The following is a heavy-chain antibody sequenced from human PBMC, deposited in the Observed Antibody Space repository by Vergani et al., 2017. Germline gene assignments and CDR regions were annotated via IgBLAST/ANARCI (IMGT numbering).Heavy chain of an antibody. D-gene: IGHD2-2*01. J-gene: IGHJ5*02. CDR3: ARGDIVVVAAATDXFDP. Sequence: QVQLVQSGAEVKKPGASVKVSCKASGYTFTSYYMHWVRQAPGQGLEWMGMINPSGGSTSFAQKFQGRVTLTRDTSTSTIYMELSSLRSEDTALYYCARGDIVVVAAATDXFDPWGQGTLVTVSS. V-gene: IGHV1-46*01. CDR1: GYTFTSYY. CDR2: INPSGGST.